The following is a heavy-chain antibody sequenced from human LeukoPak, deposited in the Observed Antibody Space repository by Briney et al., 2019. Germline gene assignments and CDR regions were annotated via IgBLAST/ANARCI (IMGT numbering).Heavy chain of an antibody. CDR2: IYTSGST. Sequence: SQTLSLTCTVSGGSISSGSYYWSWIRQPAGKGLEWIGRIYTSGSTNYNPSLKSRVTISVDTSKNQFSLKLSSVTAADTAVYYCARASTSYYYYMDVWGKGTTVTVSS. CDR3: ARASTSYYYYMDV. CDR1: GGSISSGSYY. V-gene: IGHV4-61*02. J-gene: IGHJ6*03.